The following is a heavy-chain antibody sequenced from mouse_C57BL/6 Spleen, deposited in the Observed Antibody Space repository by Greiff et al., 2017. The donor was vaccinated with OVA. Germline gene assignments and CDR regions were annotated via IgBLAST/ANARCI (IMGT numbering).Heavy chain of an antibody. CDR1: GYTFTGYW. Sequence: VQLQQSGAELLKPGASVKLSCKATGYTFTGYWIEWVKQRPGHGLEWIGEILPGSGSTNYNEKFKGKATFTADTSSNTAYMQLSSLTTEDSAIYYCASSTTVVATGYFDVWGTGTTVTVSS. J-gene: IGHJ1*03. CDR2: ILPGSGST. CDR3: ASSTTVVATGYFDV. V-gene: IGHV1-9*01. D-gene: IGHD1-1*01.